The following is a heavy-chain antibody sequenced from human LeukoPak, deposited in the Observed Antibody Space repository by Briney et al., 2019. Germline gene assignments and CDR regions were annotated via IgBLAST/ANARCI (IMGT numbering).Heavy chain of an antibody. D-gene: IGHD6-6*01. J-gene: IGHJ3*02. CDR1: VGSISSYY. CDR3: AREIAARPPLGDRLAFDI. CDR2: IYYSGST. Sequence: SETLSLTCTVSVGSISSYYWSWIRQPPGKGLEWIGYIYYSGSTNYNPSLKSRVTISVDTSKNQFSLKLSSVTAADTAVYYCAREIAARPPLGDRLAFDIWGQGTMVTVSS. V-gene: IGHV4-59*01.